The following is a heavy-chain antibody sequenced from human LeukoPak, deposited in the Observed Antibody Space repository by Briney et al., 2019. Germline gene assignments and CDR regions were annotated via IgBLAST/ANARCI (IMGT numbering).Heavy chain of an antibody. Sequence: PSETLSLTCTVSGGSISSYYWGWIRQPPGKGLEWIGSIYHSGSTYYNPSLKSRVTISVDTSKNQFSLKLSSVTAADTAVYYCARLARSSSFDYWGQGTLVTVSS. D-gene: IGHD6-13*01. CDR2: IYHSGST. V-gene: IGHV4-38-2*02. CDR3: ARLARSSSFDY. CDR1: GGSISSYY. J-gene: IGHJ4*02.